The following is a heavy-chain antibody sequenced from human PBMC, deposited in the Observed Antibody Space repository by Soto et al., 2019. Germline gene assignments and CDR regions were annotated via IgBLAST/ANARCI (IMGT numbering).Heavy chain of an antibody. J-gene: IGHJ6*02. Sequence: PGESLKISCMGSGYKVSTWHNFTSYWIAWVRQMPGKGLEWMGIIYPGDSDTRYSPSFQGQVTISADKSISTAYLQWSSLKASDTAMYYCARTAAAGKYYYGVDVWGQGTTVTVSS. CDR1: GYKVSTWHNFTSYW. CDR3: ARTAAAGKYYYGVDV. V-gene: IGHV5-51*01. D-gene: IGHD6-13*01. CDR2: IYPGDSDT.